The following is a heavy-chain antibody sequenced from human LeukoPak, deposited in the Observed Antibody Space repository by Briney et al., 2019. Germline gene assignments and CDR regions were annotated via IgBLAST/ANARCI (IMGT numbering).Heavy chain of an antibody. CDR3: ARETDHFDVLTGGSWFDP. Sequence: SETLSLTYTVSGYSISSGYYWGWIRQPPGKGLEWIGSIYHSGSTYYNPSLKSRVTISVDTSKNQFSLKLSSVTAADTAVYYCARETDHFDVLTGGSWFDPWGQGTLVTVSS. CDR2: IYHSGST. CDR1: GYSISSGYY. V-gene: IGHV4-38-2*02. D-gene: IGHD3-9*01. J-gene: IGHJ5*02.